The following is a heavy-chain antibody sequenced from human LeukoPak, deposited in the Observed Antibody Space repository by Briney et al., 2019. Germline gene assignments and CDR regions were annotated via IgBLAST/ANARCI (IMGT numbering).Heavy chain of an antibody. CDR2: INPNSGGT. D-gene: IGHD6-19*01. V-gene: IGHV1-2*06. CDR3: ARDDRSLSKQWLVRPPNWFDP. CDR1: GYTFTTYF. Sequence: ASVKVSCKASGYTFTTYFIHWVRQAPGQGLEWMGRINPNSGGTNYAQKFQGRVTMTRDTSISTAYMELSRLRSDDTAVYYCARDDRSLSKQWLVRPPNWFDPWGQGTLVTVSS. J-gene: IGHJ5*02.